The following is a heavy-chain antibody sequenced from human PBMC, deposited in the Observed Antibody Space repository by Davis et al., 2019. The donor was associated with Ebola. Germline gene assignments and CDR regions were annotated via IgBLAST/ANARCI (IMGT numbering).Heavy chain of an antibody. CDR1: GYTFTNYY. Sequence: ASVTVSCTASGYTFTNYYMHWVRQAPGQGLEWMGMINPNDGRTIYAQKFQGRVTITRDTSASTAYMELSSLRSEDTAVNYCASSGAAMVLFYYGMDVWGQGTTVTVSS. CDR3: ASSGAAMVLFYYGMDV. J-gene: IGHJ6*02. D-gene: IGHD5-18*01. CDR2: INPNDGRT. V-gene: IGHV1-46*01.